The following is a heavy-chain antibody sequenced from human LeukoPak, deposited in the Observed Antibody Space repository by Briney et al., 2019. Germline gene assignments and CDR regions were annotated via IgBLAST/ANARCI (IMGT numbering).Heavy chain of an antibody. D-gene: IGHD3-3*01. CDR3: VRGTKAEYDRWSYYYTLVDY. CDR1: GFTFRSHA. V-gene: IGHV3-23*01. Sequence: GGSLRLSCVGSGFTFRSHAMSWVRQAPEKGLEFVSGIYENGGTTYYADSVKGRFSISRDNSKNTLYLQMDSLRAEDMAVYYCVRGTKAEYDRWSYYYTLVDYWGQGTLVTVSP. CDR2: IYENGGTT. J-gene: IGHJ4*02.